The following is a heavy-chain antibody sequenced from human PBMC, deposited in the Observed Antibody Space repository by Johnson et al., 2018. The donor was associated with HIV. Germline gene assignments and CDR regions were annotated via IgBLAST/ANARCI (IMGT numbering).Heavy chain of an antibody. CDR2: ISWDGGRP. CDR3: AKDLRVFDWFNAYDAFDI. CDR1: GFTFSSYA. D-gene: IGHD3-9*01. V-gene: IGHV3-NL1*01. J-gene: IGHJ3*02. Sequence: QVQLVESGGVVVQPGGSLRLSCAASGFTFSSYAMHWVRQAPGKGLEWVSLISWDGGRPSYADSVKGRFTISRDNSKNTLYLQMNSLRADDTAVYYCAKDLRVFDWFNAYDAFDIWGQGTMVTVSS.